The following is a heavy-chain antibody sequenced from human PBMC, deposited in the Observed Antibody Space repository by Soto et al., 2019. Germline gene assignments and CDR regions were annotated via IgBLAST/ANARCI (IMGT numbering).Heavy chain of an antibody. CDR2: IYYSGST. Sequence: SETLSLTCTVSGGSISSGDYYWSWIRQPPGKGLEWIGYIYYSGSTYYNPSLKSRVTISVDTSKNQFSLKLSSVTAADTAVYYCARVSSSWLFDYWGQGTLVTVSS. V-gene: IGHV4-30-4*01. CDR1: GGSISSGDYY. CDR3: ARVSSSWLFDY. D-gene: IGHD6-13*01. J-gene: IGHJ4*02.